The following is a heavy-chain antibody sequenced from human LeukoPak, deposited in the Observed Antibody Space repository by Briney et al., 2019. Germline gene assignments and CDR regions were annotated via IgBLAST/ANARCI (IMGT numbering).Heavy chain of an antibody. J-gene: IGHJ6*02. CDR3: ARDRPITTGTMMDV. CDR2: MNPNSGNT. V-gene: IGHV1-8*01. D-gene: IGHD1-1*01. Sequence: RASVKVSCKASGYTFTSYDINWVRQATGQGLEWMGWMNPNSGNTSYAQKFQGRVTMTRDTSTSTVYMELSSLRSEDTAVYYCARDRPITTGTMMDVWGQGTTVTVSS. CDR1: GYTFTSYD.